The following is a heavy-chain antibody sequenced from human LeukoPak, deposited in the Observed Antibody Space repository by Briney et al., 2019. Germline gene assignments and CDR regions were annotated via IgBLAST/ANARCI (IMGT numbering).Heavy chain of an antibody. CDR1: GFTFSSYG. V-gene: IGHV3-30*02. CDR2: IRYDGSNK. J-gene: IGHJ4*02. D-gene: IGHD2-15*01. Sequence: GGSLRLSCAASGFTFSSYGMHWVRQAPGKGLEWVAFIRYDGSNKYYADSVKGRFTISRDNSKNTLYLQMNSLRAEDTAVYYCAKSKPWIVVVVAATPYFDYWGQGTLVTVSS. CDR3: AKSKPWIVVVVAATPYFDY.